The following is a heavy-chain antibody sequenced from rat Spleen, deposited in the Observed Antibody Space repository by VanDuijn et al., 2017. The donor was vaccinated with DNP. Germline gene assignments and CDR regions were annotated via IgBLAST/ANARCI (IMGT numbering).Heavy chain of an antibody. V-gene: IGHV5-22*01. CDR3: ARPASGWFAY. CDR2: ISFDGGST. D-gene: IGHD4-3*01. Sequence: EVQLVESGGGLVQSGRSLKLSCAASGFTFSDYYMAWVRQAPTKGLEWVAYISFDGGSTYYGDSVKGRFTISRDNAKSTLYLQMNSLRSEDMATYYCARPASGWFAYWGQGTLVTVSS. J-gene: IGHJ3*01. CDR1: GFTFSDYY.